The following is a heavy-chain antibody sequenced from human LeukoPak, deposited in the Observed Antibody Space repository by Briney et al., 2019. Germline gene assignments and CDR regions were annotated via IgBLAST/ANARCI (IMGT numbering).Heavy chain of an antibody. CDR3: ATGQYSSGWAFDY. V-gene: IGHV4-34*01. Sequence: SETLSLTCAVYGGSFSGYYWSWIRQPPGQGLEWIGEINHSGSTNYNPSIKSRVNISVDTSKNQFSLKLSSVTAADTAVYYCATGQYSSGWAFDYWGQGTLVTVSS. CDR1: GGSFSGYY. D-gene: IGHD6-19*01. J-gene: IGHJ4*02. CDR2: INHSGST.